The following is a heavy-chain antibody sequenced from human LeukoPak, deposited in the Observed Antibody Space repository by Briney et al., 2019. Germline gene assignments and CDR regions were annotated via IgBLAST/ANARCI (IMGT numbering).Heavy chain of an antibody. J-gene: IGHJ4*02. Sequence: PGGSLRLSCAASGFTFSSYWMSWVRQAPGKGLEWVAFIRYDGSNKYYADSVKGRFTISRDNSKNTLYLQMNSLRAEDTAVYYCAKEGSWRSSTSCYIDYWGQGTLVTVSS. CDR3: AKEGSWRSSTSCYIDY. V-gene: IGHV3-30*02. CDR1: GFTFSSYW. D-gene: IGHD2-2*02. CDR2: IRYDGSNK.